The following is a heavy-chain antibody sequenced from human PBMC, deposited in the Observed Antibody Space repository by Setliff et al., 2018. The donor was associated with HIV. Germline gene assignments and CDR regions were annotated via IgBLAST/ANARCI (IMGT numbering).Heavy chain of an antibody. CDR1: GFAFDTYW. CDR3: ASSSGWYKIDY. V-gene: IGHV3-74*01. J-gene: IGHJ4*02. D-gene: IGHD6-19*01. Sequence: GGSLRLSCAASGFAFDTYWMHWVRQAPGKGLVWVSRVSSDGSSKTYADSVKDRFTISRDNAKNTLYLQMNSLRAEDTAVYYCASSSGWYKIDYWGQGTLVTVSS. CDR2: VSSDGSSK.